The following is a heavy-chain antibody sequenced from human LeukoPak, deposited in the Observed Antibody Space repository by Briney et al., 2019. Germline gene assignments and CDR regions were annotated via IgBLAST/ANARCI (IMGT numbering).Heavy chain of an antibody. J-gene: IGHJ4*02. Sequence: SETLSLTCTVSGVSISSSNSYWGGIRQPPGKGLEWIGSIYYSGNTYYNASLKSQFPMSIDTSKNQFSLRLTSVTAADTAVYYCARQTGSGLFILPGGQGTLVTVSS. D-gene: IGHD3/OR15-3a*01. CDR2: IYYSGNT. CDR1: GVSISSSNSY. CDR3: ARQTGSGLFILP. V-gene: IGHV4-39*01.